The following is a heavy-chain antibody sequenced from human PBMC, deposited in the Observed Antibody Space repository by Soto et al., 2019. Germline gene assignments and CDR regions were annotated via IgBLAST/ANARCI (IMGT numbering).Heavy chain of an antibody. CDR1: GFTFSSYS. J-gene: IGHJ6*02. CDR3: APMGV. Sequence: GGSPRLSCAASGFTFSSYSMNWVRQAPGKGLEWVSAISGSDNSTYYADSVKVRFTISRDNSKNTLYLQMSSLRADDTAVYYCAPMGVWGQGTTVTVSS. V-gene: IGHV3-23*01. CDR2: ISGSDNST.